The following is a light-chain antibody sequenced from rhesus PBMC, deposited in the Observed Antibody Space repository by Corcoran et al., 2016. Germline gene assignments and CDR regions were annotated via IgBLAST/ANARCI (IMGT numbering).Light chain of an antibody. CDR1: QNIYSN. J-gene: IGKJ4*01. V-gene: IGKV1S12*01. CDR2: AAS. Sequence: DIQMTQSPSALSASVGDRVTISCRASQNIYSNLAWYQQKPGKAPKLLIDAASSLQTGIPSRFSGRGSGTDFTLTISSLQPEDSAAYYCQHYYDNPLTFGGGTKVELK. CDR3: QHYYDNPLT.